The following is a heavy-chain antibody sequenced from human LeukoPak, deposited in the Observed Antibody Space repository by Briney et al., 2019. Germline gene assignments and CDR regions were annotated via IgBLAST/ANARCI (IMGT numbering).Heavy chain of an antibody. Sequence: SETLSLTCTVSGGSISSGDYYWSWIRQPPGKGLEWIGYIYYSGSTYYNPSLKSRVTISVDTSKNQFSLKLSSVTAADTAVYYCAGERKERGATLFGYWGQGTLVTVSS. CDR1: GGSISSGDYY. CDR2: IYYSGST. J-gene: IGHJ4*02. D-gene: IGHD1-26*01. CDR3: AGERKERGATLFGY. V-gene: IGHV4-30-4*08.